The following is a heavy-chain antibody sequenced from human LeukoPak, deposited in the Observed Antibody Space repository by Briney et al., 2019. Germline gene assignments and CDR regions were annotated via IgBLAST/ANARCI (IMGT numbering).Heavy chain of an antibody. D-gene: IGHD1-26*01. J-gene: IGHJ4*02. CDR3: TSAGGSSPFCD. Sequence: PGGSLRLSCAASGFTFSNAWMSWVRQAPAKGLEWVGRIKSKTDGGTTDYAAPVKGRFTISRDDSKNTLYLQMNSLKTDDTAVYFCTSAGGSSPFCDWGQGTLVSVSS. CDR1: GFTFSNAW. V-gene: IGHV3-15*01. CDR2: IKSKTDGGTT.